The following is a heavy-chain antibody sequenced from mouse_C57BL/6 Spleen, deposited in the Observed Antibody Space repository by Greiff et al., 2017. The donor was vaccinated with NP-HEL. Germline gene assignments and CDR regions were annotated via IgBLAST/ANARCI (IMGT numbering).Heavy chain of an antibody. D-gene: IGHD3-3*01. CDR2: IWSGGST. CDR1: GFSLTSYG. Sequence: VQLVESGPGLVQPSPSLSITCTVSGFSLTSYGVHWVRQSPGQGLEWLGVIWSGGSTDYNVAFISRLSICNDNSKTQVFSKKNSLKADDTAIYYCARNPLMHRAWYFDVWGTGTTVTVSS. V-gene: IGHV2-2*01. CDR3: ARNPLMHRAWYFDV. J-gene: IGHJ1*03.